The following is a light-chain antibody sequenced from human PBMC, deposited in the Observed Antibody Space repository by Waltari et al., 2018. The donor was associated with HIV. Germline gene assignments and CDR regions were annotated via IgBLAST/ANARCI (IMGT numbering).Light chain of an antibody. J-gene: IGKJ2*02. Sequence: DIVMTQSPLSLPVTPGEPASISCGSSQSLLHSNGYNYLDWYLQKPGQSPQLLIYLGSNRASGVPDRFSGSGSGTDFTLKISRVEAEDVGVYYCMQALQTRTFGQGTKLEIK. CDR2: LGS. CDR3: MQALQTRT. CDR1: QSLLHSNGYNY. V-gene: IGKV2-28*01.